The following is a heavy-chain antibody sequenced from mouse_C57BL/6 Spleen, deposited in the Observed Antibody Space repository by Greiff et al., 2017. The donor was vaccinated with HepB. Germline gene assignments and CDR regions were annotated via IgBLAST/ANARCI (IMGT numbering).Heavy chain of an antibody. CDR2: ISDGGSYT. D-gene: IGHD3-2*02. J-gene: IGHJ2*01. Sequence: EVHLVESGGGLVKPGGSLKLSCAASGFTFSSYAMSWVRQTPEKRLEWVATISDGGSYTYYPDNVKGRFTISRDNAKNNLYLQMSHLKSEDTAMYYCARDGRLDYWGQGTTLTVSS. V-gene: IGHV5-4*01. CDR3: ARDGRLDY. CDR1: GFTFSSYA.